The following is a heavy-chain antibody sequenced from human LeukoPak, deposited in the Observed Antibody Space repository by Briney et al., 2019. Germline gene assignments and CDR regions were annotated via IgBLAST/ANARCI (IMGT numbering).Heavy chain of an antibody. J-gene: IGHJ2*01. V-gene: IGHV4-59*08. Sequence: SETLSLTCTVSGGSISSYYWSWIRQPPGKGLEWIGYIYYSGSTNYNPSLKSRVTISVDTSKNQFSLKLSSETAADTAVYYCARLMTTVTTWYFDLWGRGTLVTVSS. CDR1: GGSISSYY. CDR2: IYYSGST. CDR3: ARLMTTVTTWYFDL. D-gene: IGHD4-17*01.